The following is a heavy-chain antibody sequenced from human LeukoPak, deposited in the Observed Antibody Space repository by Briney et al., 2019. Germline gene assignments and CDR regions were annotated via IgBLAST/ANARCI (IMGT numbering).Heavy chain of an antibody. Sequence: PSQTLSLTCTVSGASISSGGYSWSWIRQHPGKGLEWIGYIYYSGSTYYNPSLKSRVTISVDTSKNQFSLKLSSVTAADTAVYYCARALSMTNWFDPWGQGTLVTVSS. CDR1: GASISSGGYS. D-gene: IGHD2-2*01. V-gene: IGHV4-31*03. CDR2: IYYSGST. CDR3: ARALSMTNWFDP. J-gene: IGHJ5*02.